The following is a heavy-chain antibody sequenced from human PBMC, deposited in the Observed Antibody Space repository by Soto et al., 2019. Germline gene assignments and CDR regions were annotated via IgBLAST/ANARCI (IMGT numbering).Heavy chain of an antibody. CDR2: INHSGST. CDR3: ARGREAYYSGSYSFDY. J-gene: IGHJ4*02. V-gene: IGHV4-34*01. Sequence: PSETLSLTCAVYGGSFSGYYWSWIRQPPGKGLEWIGEINHSGSTNYNPSLKSRVTISVDTSKNQFSLKLSSVTAADTAVYYCARGREAYYSGSYSFDYWGQGTLVTVYS. CDR1: GGSFSGYY. D-gene: IGHD1-26*01.